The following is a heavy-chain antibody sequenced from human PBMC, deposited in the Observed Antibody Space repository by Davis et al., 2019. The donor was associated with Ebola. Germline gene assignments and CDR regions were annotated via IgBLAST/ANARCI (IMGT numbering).Heavy chain of an antibody. Sequence: ASVKVSCKASGYTFTDYPMHWVRQAPGQGLEWMGWISPGNDNTKYSQKFQDRVTITTDTSASTADMELSGLRSEDTAVYYCARVGWASSYLFDHWGQGTLVTVSS. CDR3: ARVGWASSYLFDH. CDR1: GYTFTDYP. J-gene: IGHJ4*02. D-gene: IGHD6-13*01. CDR2: ISPGNDNT. V-gene: IGHV1-3*01.